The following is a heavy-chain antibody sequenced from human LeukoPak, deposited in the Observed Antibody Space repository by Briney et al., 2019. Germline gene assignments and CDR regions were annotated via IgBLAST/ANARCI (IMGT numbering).Heavy chain of an antibody. CDR3: AKVGAGYSSSP. D-gene: IGHD6-13*01. J-gene: IGHJ5*02. V-gene: IGHV3-53*01. Sequence: PGGSPRLSCAASGVHVSSSYMSWVRQTPGEGVGWVSVIYSDGGTYYADSVKGRFTISRDISENALFLQMNSLRVEDTAVYYCAKVGAGYSSSPWGQGTLVTVSS. CDR1: GVHVSSSY. CDR2: IYSDGGT.